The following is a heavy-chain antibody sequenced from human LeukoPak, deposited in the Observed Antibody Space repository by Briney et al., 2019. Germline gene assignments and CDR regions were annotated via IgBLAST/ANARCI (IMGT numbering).Heavy chain of an antibody. V-gene: IGHV4-59*01. D-gene: IGHD4-11*01. CDR1: GGSISSYY. Sequence: SETLSLTCTVSGGSISSYYWSCIRQPPGKGLEWLVYIYYSGSTNYNPSLKSRVTISVDTSKNQFSLKLSSVTAADTAVYYCARDDYSWATSYYFDYWGQGTLVTVSS. J-gene: IGHJ4*02. CDR2: IYYSGST. CDR3: ARDDYSWATSYYFDY.